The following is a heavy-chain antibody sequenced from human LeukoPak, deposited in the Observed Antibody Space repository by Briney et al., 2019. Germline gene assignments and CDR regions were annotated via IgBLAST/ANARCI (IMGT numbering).Heavy chain of an antibody. CDR1: GYTFTGYY. D-gene: IGHD5-18*01. J-gene: IGHJ6*03. CDR3: ARGGDWIQLMYYYYYMDV. CDR2: INPNSGGT. Sequence: SVKVSCKASGYTFTGYYMHWVRQAPGQGLEWMGWINPNSGGTNYAQKFQGRVTMTRDTSISTAYMELSRLRSDDTAVYYCARGGDWIQLMYYYYYMDVWGKGTTVTISS. V-gene: IGHV1-2*02.